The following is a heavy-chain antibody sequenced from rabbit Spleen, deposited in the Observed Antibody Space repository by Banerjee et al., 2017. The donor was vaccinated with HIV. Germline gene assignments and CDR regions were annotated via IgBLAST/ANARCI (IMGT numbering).Heavy chain of an antibody. D-gene: IGHD7-1*01. CDR3: ARYINDAIGGYTFNL. CDR1: GVSVNDKDV. Sequence: QEQLKESGGGLVQPGGSLKLSCKVSGVSVNDKDVMCWVRQAPGKGLEWITCINMVTGKSVYASWAKGRFIMSRTSSTKVTLQMTRLTAADTATYFCARYINDAIGGYTFNLWGPGTLVTVS. V-gene: IGHV1S45*01. J-gene: IGHJ4*01. CDR2: INMVTGKS.